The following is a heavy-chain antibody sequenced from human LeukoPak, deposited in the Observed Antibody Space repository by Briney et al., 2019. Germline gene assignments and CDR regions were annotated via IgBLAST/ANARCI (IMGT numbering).Heavy chain of an antibody. CDR3: ARREHSLGADDASEI. J-gene: IGHJ3*02. Sequence: GESLKISCKGTGYSFTKYWIAWVRQMPGKGLEWMGIIYPGDSDIRYSPSFQGQVTISADESISTAYLQWSSLEASDTAMYYCARREHSLGADDASEIWGQGTMVTVAP. V-gene: IGHV5-51*01. D-gene: IGHD1/OR15-1a*01. CDR2: IYPGDSDI. CDR1: GYSFTKYW.